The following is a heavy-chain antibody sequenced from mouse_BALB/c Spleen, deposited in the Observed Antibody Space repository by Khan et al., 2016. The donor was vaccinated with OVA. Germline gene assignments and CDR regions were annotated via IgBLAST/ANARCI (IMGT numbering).Heavy chain of an antibody. V-gene: IGHV1S137*01. CDR3: ARGGKFAY. J-gene: IGHJ3*01. CDR1: GYTFTDYA. Sequence: QVQLQQSGAELVRPGVSLKISCKGSGYTFTDYAMHWVKQSHAKSLEWIGVISSYYGDPDYNQKFKGKATMTVDRSSSTAYMELARLTSEDSAIYYCARGGKFAYWGQGTLVTVSA. CDR2: ISSYYGDP. D-gene: IGHD1-1*02.